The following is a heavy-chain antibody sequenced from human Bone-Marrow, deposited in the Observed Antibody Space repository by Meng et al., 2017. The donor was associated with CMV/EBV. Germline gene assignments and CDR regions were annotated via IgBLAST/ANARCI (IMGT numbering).Heavy chain of an antibody. Sequence: SETLSLTCAAYGESFSGHYWSWVRQTPEKGLEWIGEINDSGSANHNPFLKSRVVVSADTSKNQFSLRLTSVTAADTAIYYCVRDKSSLGTPRGFFDSWGQGTLVTVSS. V-gene: IGHV4-34*01. D-gene: IGHD1/OR15-1a*01. J-gene: IGHJ4*02. CDR2: INDSGSA. CDR3: VRDKSSLGTPRGFFDS. CDR1: GESFSGHY.